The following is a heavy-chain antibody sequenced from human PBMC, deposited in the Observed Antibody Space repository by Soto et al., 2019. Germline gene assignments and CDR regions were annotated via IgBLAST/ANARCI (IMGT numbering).Heavy chain of an antibody. J-gene: IGHJ4*02. CDR1: GDSISNYY. CDR3: ASMGYHYGSGSYPLDY. Sequence: PSETLSLTCTVSGDSISNYYWAWIRQPPGKGLEWIGYVHSNGNTHHNPSLKSRVTISVDTSKNQFSLKLRSVTAADTAVYYCASMGYHYGSGSYPLDYWGQGTLVTVSS. V-gene: IGHV4-59*08. D-gene: IGHD3-10*01. CDR2: VHSNGNT.